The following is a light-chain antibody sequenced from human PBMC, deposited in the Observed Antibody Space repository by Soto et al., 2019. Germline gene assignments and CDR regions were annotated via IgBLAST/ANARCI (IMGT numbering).Light chain of an antibody. J-gene: IGKJ1*01. CDR2: GAS. CDR3: QKYNNLPPERK. CDR1: RTVGRN. Sequence: EIVMTQSPATLSVSPGERATLSCRASRTVGRNLAWYKQKLGQAPRLLIYGASTRATGIPARFSGSGSVTEFTHTISSLRSEDFAIYFWQKYNNLPPERKFGQGTKVEFK. V-gene: IGKV3-15*01.